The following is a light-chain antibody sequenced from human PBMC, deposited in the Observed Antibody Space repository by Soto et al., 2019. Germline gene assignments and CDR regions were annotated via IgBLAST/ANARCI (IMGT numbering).Light chain of an antibody. Sequence: EIVLTQSPGTLSLSPGERATLSCRASQSVSSSFLAWYQQKPGQAPRLLIYGASSRATGIPDRFSGSGSGTDFTLTISRLEPEDFAMYYGPHYDNSLYTFGQGTKLEF. J-gene: IGKJ2*01. CDR1: QSVSSSF. CDR3: PHYDNSLYT. V-gene: IGKV3-20*01. CDR2: GAS.